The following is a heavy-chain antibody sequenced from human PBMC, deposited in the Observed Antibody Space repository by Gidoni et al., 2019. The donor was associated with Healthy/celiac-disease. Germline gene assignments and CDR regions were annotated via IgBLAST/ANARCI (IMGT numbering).Heavy chain of an antibody. D-gene: IGHD3-3*01. J-gene: IGHJ5*02. CDR1: GYSISSGYY. Sequence: QVQLQESGPGLVKPSETLSLTCTVSGYSISSGYYWGWIRQPPGKGLEWIGSIYHSGSTYYNPSLKSRVTISVDTSKNQFSLKLSSVTAADTAVYYCARRVEPYNWFDPWGQGTLVTVSS. CDR3: ARRVEPYNWFDP. CDR2: IYHSGST. V-gene: IGHV4-38-2*02.